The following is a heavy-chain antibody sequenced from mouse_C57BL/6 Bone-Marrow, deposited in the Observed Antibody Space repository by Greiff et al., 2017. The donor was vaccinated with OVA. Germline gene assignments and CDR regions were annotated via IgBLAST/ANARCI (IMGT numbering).Heavy chain of an antibody. J-gene: IGHJ4*01. CDR3: AREGYYFYYAMDY. Sequence: DVQLQESGPGLVKPSQSLSLTCSVTGYSITSGYYWNWIRQFPGNKLEWMGYISYDGSNNYNPSLKNRISITRDTSKNQFFLKLNSVTTEDTATYYCAREGYYFYYAMDYWGQGTSVTVSS. D-gene: IGHD2-1*01. CDR2: ISYDGSN. CDR1: GYSITSGYY. V-gene: IGHV3-6*01.